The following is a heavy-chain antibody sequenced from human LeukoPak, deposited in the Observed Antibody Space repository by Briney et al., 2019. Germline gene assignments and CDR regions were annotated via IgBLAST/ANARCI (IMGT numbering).Heavy chain of an antibody. D-gene: IGHD2-2*01. V-gene: IGHV3-48*01. CDR3: ARAYCSSITCFE. J-gene: IGHJ4*02. CDR2: ISTSYSGI. CDR1: GFTFSSYA. Sequence: GGSLRLSCAASGFTFSSYAMSWVRQAPGKGLEWVSSISTSYSGIYYADSVKGRFTISRDNAKNSLYLQMDSLRADDTAVYYCARAYCSSITCFEWGQGTLVTVSS.